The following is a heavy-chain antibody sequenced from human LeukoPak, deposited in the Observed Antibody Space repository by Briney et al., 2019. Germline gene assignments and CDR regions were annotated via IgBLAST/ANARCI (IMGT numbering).Heavy chain of an antibody. D-gene: IGHD3/OR15-3a*01. CDR2: IHDTGSA. Sequence: SETLSLTCAVSGDSLSSGGYSWTWIRQPPGKGLEWLGYIHDTGSAYHNSSLKSRLTMSVQTSMNQFSMRLTSMTAADTAVYYCARGVDSAASLYYFDSWSPGTLVTVSS. CDR1: GDSLSSGGYS. J-gene: IGHJ4*02. V-gene: IGHV4-30-4*07. CDR3: ARGVDSAASLYYFDS.